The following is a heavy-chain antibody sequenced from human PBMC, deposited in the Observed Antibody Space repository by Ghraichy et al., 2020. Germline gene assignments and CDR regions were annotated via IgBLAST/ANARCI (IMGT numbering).Heavy chain of an antibody. V-gene: IGHV4-4*02. CDR1: GASISSSNY. CDR3: AVRGDFWKYIDY. CDR2: IYHTGST. J-gene: IGHJ4*02. Sequence: LNISCAVSGASISSSNYWSWVRQPPGKGLEWIGEIYHTGSTNYNSSLKSRVTISVDKSKSQFSLRLNSVTAADTAVYYCAVRGDFWKYIDYWGQGTLVTVSS. D-gene: IGHD3-3*01.